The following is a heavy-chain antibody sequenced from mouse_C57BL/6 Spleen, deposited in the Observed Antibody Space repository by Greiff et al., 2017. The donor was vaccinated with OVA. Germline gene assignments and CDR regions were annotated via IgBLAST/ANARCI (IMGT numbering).Heavy chain of an antibody. Sequence: VQLQQSGPELAKPGASVKLSCKASGYTFTSYWMHWVKQRPGQGLEWIGYINPNSGYTKYNQKFKDKATLTADKSSSTAYMQLSSLTYEDSAVYYCARGNYGSSYDMDYWGQGTSVTVSS. CDR3: ARGNYGSSYDMDY. D-gene: IGHD1-1*01. V-gene: IGHV1-7*01. J-gene: IGHJ4*01. CDR1: GYTFTSYW. CDR2: INPNSGYT.